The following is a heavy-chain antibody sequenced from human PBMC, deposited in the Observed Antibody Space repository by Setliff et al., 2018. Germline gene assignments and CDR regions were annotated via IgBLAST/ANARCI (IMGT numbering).Heavy chain of an antibody. D-gene: IGHD3-3*01. CDR2: INPNSGGT. J-gene: IGHJ6*02. Sequence: ASVKVSCKASGYTFTGYYMHWVRQAPGQGLEWMGWINPNSGGTNYAQKFQGWVTMTRDTSISTAYMELSRLRSADTAVYYCARGPRITIFGVVSLSLYGMDVWGQGTTVTVSS. CDR3: ARGPRITIFGVVSLSLYGMDV. CDR1: GYTFTGYY. V-gene: IGHV1-2*04.